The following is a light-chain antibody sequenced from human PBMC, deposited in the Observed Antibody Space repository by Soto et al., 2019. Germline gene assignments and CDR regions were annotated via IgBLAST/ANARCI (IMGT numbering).Light chain of an antibody. J-gene: IGKJ5*01. CDR2: DSS. CDR1: QSVSSY. V-gene: IGKV3D-20*01. Sequence: IVLTQSPATLSLSPGERATLSCGASQSVSSYIAWYQQKPGLAPRLVIYDSSTRASGIPDRFSGSGSGTDFTLTISRLEPEDFAVYFCQQYGNSPQISFGQGTRLEI. CDR3: QQYGNSPQIS.